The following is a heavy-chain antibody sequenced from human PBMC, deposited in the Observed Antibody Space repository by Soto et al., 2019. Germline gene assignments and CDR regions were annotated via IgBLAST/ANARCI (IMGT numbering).Heavy chain of an antibody. V-gene: IGHV4-39*02. D-gene: IGHD6-13*01. CDR1: GGPIRSSSYY. CDR3: ARELAAAGSFER. CDR2: IYFSGTT. J-gene: IGHJ4*02. Sequence: SETLSFTCTVSGGPIRSSSYYWGWLLHPPGKGLEWIASIYFSGTTYYNPSLKSRLTMSVDTSKNQFSLKLNSATAADTAVYYCARELAAAGSFERWGQGTPVTVSS.